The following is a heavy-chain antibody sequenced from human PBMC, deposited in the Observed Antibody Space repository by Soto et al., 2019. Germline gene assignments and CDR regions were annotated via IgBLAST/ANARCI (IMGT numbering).Heavy chain of an antibody. CDR2: INPSGGST. D-gene: IGHD3-22*01. J-gene: IGHJ4*02. Sequence: AASVKVSCKASGYTFTSYYMHWVRQAPGQGLEWMGIINPSGGSTSYAQKFQGRVTMTRDASTSTVYMELSSLRSEDTAVYYCARDPNVYDSSGYYPSSLFDYWGQGTLVTVSS. V-gene: IGHV1-46*01. CDR1: GYTFTSYY. CDR3: ARDPNVYDSSGYYPSSLFDY.